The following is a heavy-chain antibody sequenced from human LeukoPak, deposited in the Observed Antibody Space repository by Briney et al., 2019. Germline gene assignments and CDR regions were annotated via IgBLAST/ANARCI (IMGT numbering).Heavy chain of an antibody. Sequence: PSETLSLTCTVSGGSISSYYWSWIRQPPGEGLEWIGYIYYSGSTNYNPSLKSRVTISVDTSKNQFSLKLSSVTAADTAVYYCACGYSHGTFDYWGQGTLVTVSS. D-gene: IGHD5-18*01. CDR2: IYYSGST. CDR1: GGSISSYY. V-gene: IGHV4-59*01. J-gene: IGHJ4*02. CDR3: ACGYSHGTFDY.